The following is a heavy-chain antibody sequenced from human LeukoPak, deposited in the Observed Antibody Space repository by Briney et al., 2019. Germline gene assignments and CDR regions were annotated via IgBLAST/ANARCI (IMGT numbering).Heavy chain of an antibody. CDR1: GFTFSSYG. D-gene: IGHD2-2*01. CDR3: TRQENPVRYCSSTSCYDYYYGMDV. V-gene: IGHV3-33*01. J-gene: IGHJ6*02. Sequence: GGSLRLSCAASGFTFSSYGMHWVRQAPGKGLEWVAVIWYDGSNKYYADSVKGRFTISRDNSKNTLYLQMNSLKTEDTAVYYCTRQENPVRYCSSTSCYDYYYGMDVWGQGTTVTVSS. CDR2: IWYDGSNK.